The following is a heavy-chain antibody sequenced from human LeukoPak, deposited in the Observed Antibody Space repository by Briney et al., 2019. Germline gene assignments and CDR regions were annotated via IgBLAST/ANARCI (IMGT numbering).Heavy chain of an antibody. D-gene: IGHD3-9*01. CDR1: GGSISGNA. CDR2: IYKSGST. CDR3: ARELSYFDYYNWFDP. J-gene: IGHJ5*02. Sequence: SETLSLTCTVSGGSISGNAWSWIRQTPEKGLEWIGYIYKSGSTKYNPSLKGRVTISPDTSKNQFSLKLSSVTAADTAVYYCARELSYFDYYNWFDPWGQGTLVTVSS. V-gene: IGHV4-59*12.